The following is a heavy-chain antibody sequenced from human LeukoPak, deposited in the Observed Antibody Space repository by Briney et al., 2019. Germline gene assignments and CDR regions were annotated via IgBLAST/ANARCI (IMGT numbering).Heavy chain of an antibody. J-gene: IGHJ4*02. D-gene: IGHD6-19*01. CDR1: GGSISSGGYS. CDR2: IYYSGST. Sequence: PSETLSLTCAVSGGSISSGGYSWSWIRQPPGKGLEWIGSIYYSGSTYYNPSLKSRVTISVDTSKNQFSLKLSSVTAADTAVYYCARHIMAGTETYYFDYWGQGTLVTVSS. CDR3: ARHIMAGTETYYFDY. V-gene: IGHV4-30-2*03.